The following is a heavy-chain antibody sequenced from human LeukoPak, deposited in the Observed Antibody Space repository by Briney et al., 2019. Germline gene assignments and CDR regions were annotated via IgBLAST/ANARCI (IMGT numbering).Heavy chain of an antibody. CDR3: ARFNYFDSSDYFSYYYGMDV. CDR1: GGSVSSGSYY. Sequence: PSETLSLTCTVSGGSVSSGSYYWSWIRQPPGKGLEWIGYIDYSGNPNYNPSLKSRLAISVDTSKNQFSLKLSSVSAADTAVYYCARFNYFDSSDYFSYYYGMDVWGQGTTVTVSS. CDR2: IDYSGNP. V-gene: IGHV4-61*01. J-gene: IGHJ6*02. D-gene: IGHD3-22*01.